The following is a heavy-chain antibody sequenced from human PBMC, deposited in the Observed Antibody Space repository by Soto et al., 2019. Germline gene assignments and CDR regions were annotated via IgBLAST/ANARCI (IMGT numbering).Heavy chain of an antibody. CDR2: ISYDGSNK. D-gene: IGHD3-22*01. CDR1: GCPFSSYG. V-gene: IGHV3-30*18. J-gene: IGHJ4*02. CDR3: AKDPVRGSFPGYDSGGYYYGMIDY. Sequence: GGSLSLSCAAAGCPFSSYGVRWVRPAPGKGLEWVAVISYDGSNKYYADSVKGRFTISRDNSKNTLYLQMNSLRAEDTAVYYCAKDPVRGSFPGYDSGGYYYGMIDYWGQGTLVTV.